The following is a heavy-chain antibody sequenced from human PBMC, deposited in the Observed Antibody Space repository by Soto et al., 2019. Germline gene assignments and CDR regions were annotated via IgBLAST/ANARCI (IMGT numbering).Heavy chain of an antibody. CDR3: ARGVQGTAMLFNY. CDR2: ISNSGSTI. D-gene: IGHD5-18*01. CDR1: GFTFSDYY. J-gene: IGHJ4*02. V-gene: IGHV3-11*01. Sequence: QVQLVESGGGLVRPGGSLRLSCAASGFTFSDYYMSWIRQAPGKGLEWISYISNSGSTIYFADSVKGRFTVSRDNSKNSLFLQMHSLRAEDTAVYYCARGVQGTAMLFNYWGQGALVTVSS.